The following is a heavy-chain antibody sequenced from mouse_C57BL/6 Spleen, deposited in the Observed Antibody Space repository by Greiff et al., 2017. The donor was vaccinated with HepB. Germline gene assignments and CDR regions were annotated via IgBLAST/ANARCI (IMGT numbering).Heavy chain of an antibody. Sequence: QVQLKQPGAELVKPGASVKLSCKASGYTFTSYWMQWVKQRPGQGLEWIGEIDPSDSYTNYNQKFKGKATLTVDTSSSTAYMQLSSLTSEDSAVYYCAPLITTVDYWGQGTTLTVSS. V-gene: IGHV1-50*01. CDR3: APLITTVDY. CDR1: GYTFTSYW. CDR2: IDPSDSYT. J-gene: IGHJ2*01. D-gene: IGHD1-1*01.